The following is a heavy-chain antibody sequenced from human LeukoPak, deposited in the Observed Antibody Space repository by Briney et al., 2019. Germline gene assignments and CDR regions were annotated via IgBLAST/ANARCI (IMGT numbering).Heavy chain of an antibody. Sequence: SETLSLTCTVSGGSISSSSYYWGWIRQPPGKGLEWIGSIYYSGSTYYNPSLKSRVTISVDTSKNQFSLKLSSVTAADTAVYYCARHRWYSKCLDYWGQGTLVTVSS. J-gene: IGHJ4*02. CDR1: GGSISSSSYY. D-gene: IGHD6-13*01. V-gene: IGHV4-39*01. CDR2: IYYSGST. CDR3: ARHRWYSKCLDY.